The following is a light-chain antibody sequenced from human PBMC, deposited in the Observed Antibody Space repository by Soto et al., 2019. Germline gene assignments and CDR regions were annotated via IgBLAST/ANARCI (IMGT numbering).Light chain of an antibody. V-gene: IGKV3D-15*01. CDR1: QSVSSN. Sequence: EIVMTQSPATLSVSPGERATLSCRASQSVSSNLAWYQQKPGQAPRLLIYGASTRATGTPARFSGSESGTEFTLTISSLQSEDFAVYYCQQYNNWPATFGQGTKVEIK. CDR2: GAS. J-gene: IGKJ1*01. CDR3: QQYNNWPAT.